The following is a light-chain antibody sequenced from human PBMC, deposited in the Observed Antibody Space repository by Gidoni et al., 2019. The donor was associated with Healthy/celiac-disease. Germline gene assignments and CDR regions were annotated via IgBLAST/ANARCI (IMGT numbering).Light chain of an antibody. V-gene: IGKV3-11*01. J-gene: IGKJ4*01. CDR1: QSVSSY. CDR2: DAS. Sequence: EMLLTPSPATLSLSPGERATLSCRASQSVSSYLAWYQQKPGQAPRLLIYDASNRATGIPARFSGSGSGTDFTLTISSLEPEDFAVYYCQQRSNWPLTFGGGTKVEIK. CDR3: QQRSNWPLT.